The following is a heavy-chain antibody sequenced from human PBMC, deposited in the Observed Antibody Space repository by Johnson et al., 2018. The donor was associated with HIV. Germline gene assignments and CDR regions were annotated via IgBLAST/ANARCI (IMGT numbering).Heavy chain of an antibody. Sequence: QVQLVESGGGVVQPGESLRLSCAASGFNFSHYGMHWVRQAPGKGLEWVAVIWYDGSNKYYADSVKGRFTISRDNSKNTLYLQMNSLRAEDTAVYYCAKDTRSSSGLGAFDIWGQGTMVTVSS. CDR2: IWYDGSNK. J-gene: IGHJ3*02. CDR1: GFNFSHYG. V-gene: IGHV3-33*06. D-gene: IGHD6-6*01. CDR3: AKDTRSSSGLGAFDI.